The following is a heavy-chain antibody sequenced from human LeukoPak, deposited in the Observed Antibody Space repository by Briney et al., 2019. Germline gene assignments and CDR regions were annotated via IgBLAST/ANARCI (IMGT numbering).Heavy chain of an antibody. CDR1: GFTFSKYA. J-gene: IGHJ3*02. CDR3: AKGESHDFWSGNNYDALDI. D-gene: IGHD3-3*01. CDR2: ISYDGSNK. Sequence: GGSLRLSCAASGFTFSKYAMHWVRQAPVKGLEWVAVISYDGSNKYYADSVKGRFTISRDSSKNTLYLQMNSLRPDDTAVYFCAKGESHDFWSGNNYDALDIWGQGTMVTVSS. V-gene: IGHV3-30-3*01.